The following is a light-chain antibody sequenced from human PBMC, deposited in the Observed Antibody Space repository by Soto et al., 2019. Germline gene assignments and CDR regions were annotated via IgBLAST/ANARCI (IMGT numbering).Light chain of an antibody. J-gene: IGKJ3*01. CDR3: MQALQTPLFT. CDR2: LGS. V-gene: IGKV2-28*01. CDR1: QSLLHRNGYNY. Sequence: DIVMTQSPLSLPVTPGEPASISCRSSQSLLHRNGYNYVDWYLQKPGQSPQLLIYLGSNRASGVPDRFTGSGSGTEFTLKISRVEAEDVGVYYCMQALQTPLFTFGPGTKVDIK.